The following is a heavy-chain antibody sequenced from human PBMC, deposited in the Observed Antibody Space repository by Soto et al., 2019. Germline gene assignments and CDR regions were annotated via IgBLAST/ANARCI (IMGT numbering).Heavy chain of an antibody. Sequence: SQTKSLTCAVSGGSISSSNCRSWVRQPPGKGLEWIGEIYHSGSTNYNPSLKSRVTISVDKSKNQFSLKLSSVTAADTAVYYCARYEAVAGTDFDYWGQGTLVTVSS. CDR1: GGSISSSNC. J-gene: IGHJ4*02. V-gene: IGHV4-4*02. D-gene: IGHD6-19*01. CDR2: IYHSGST. CDR3: ARYEAVAGTDFDY.